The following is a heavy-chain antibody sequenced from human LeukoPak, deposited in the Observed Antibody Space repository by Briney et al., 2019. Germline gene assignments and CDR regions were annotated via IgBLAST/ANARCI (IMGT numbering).Heavy chain of an antibody. V-gene: IGHV4-38-2*01. D-gene: IGHD3-22*01. Sequence: SETLSLTCAVSGYSISSGYYLGWLRQPPGKGLEWVGSIYHSGSTYYNPSLKSRVTISVDTSKNQFSLKLSSVTAADTAVYYCASPRGYYDSSGYLSNWFDPWGQGTLVTVSS. CDR1: GYSISSGYY. CDR3: ASPRGYYDSSGYLSNWFDP. J-gene: IGHJ5*02. CDR2: IYHSGST.